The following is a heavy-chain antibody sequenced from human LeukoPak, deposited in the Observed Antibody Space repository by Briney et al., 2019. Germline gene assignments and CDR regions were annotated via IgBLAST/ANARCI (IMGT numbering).Heavy chain of an antibody. J-gene: IGHJ4*02. CDR1: GFTFDDYA. CDR3: TRDSDYGSATNYFDH. D-gene: IGHD3-10*01. Sequence: GGSLRLSCAASGFTFDDYAMHWVRQAPGKGLEWVSFISWEGGTTYYADSVRGRFTISRDNSRNSLYLQMDSLRTEDTAFYYCTRDSDYGSATNYFDHWGQGTLVSVSS. CDR2: ISWEGGTT. V-gene: IGHV3-43*01.